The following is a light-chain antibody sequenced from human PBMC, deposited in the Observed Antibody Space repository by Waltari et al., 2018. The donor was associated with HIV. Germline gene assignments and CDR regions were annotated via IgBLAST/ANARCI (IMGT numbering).Light chain of an antibody. CDR1: SSDVGSYNR. CDR2: EVS. Sequence: QSALTQPPSASGSPGPSVTIPCTGTSSDVGSYNRVSWYQQPPGTAPKLMIYEVSNRPSGVPDRFSGSKSGNTASLTISGLQAEDEADYYCSSYTSSSTLVFGGGTKLTVL. CDR3: SSYTSSSTLV. J-gene: IGLJ2*01. V-gene: IGLV2-18*02.